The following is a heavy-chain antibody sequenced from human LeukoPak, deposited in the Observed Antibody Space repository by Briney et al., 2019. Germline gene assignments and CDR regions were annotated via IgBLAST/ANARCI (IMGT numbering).Heavy chain of an antibody. V-gene: IGHV4-59*11. CDR1: GGAISSHY. D-gene: IGHD2-2*01. Sequence: SETLSLICTVSGGAISSHYWSWIRQPPGRGLEWIGYISYSGYTNYNPPLKSRVTISLDTSKNQFSLKLSSVTAADTAVYYCARDWLVVQPYIMDVWGQGTTVTVSS. CDR3: ARDWLVVQPYIMDV. J-gene: IGHJ6*02. CDR2: ISYSGYT.